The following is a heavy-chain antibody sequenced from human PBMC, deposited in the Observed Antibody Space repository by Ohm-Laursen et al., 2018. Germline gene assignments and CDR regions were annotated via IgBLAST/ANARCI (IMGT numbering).Heavy chain of an antibody. V-gene: IGHV3-33*05. CDR2: ISYDGSNK. J-gene: IGHJ4*02. CDR1: GFTFSSYG. Sequence: SLRLSCAASGFTFSSYGMHWVRQAPGKGLEWVAVISYDGSNKYYADSVKGRFTISRDNSKNTLYLQMNSVRAEDTAVYYCGKLDSGSYLGDWGQGALVTVSS. D-gene: IGHD1-26*01. CDR3: GKLDSGSYLGD.